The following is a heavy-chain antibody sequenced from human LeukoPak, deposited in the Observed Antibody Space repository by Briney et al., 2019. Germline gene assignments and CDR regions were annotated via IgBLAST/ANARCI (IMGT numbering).Heavy chain of an antibody. CDR3: ARDLVDSGSPSPPGF. J-gene: IGHJ4*02. Sequence: GESLKISCAASGFTFSYYWMTWVRQAPGKGLEWVANINQDGSEKYYVDSVKGRFTISRDNAKNSLYLQMNSLRAEDTAVYYCARDLVDSGSPSPPGFWGQGTLVTVSS. V-gene: IGHV3-7*01. D-gene: IGHD1-26*01. CDR1: GFTFSYYW. CDR2: INQDGSEK.